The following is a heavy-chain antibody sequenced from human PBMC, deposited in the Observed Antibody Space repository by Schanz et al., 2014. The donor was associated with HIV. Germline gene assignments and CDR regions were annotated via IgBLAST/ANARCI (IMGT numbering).Heavy chain of an antibody. CDR3: ARGNLAWCGGGSCYTRFQFFQV. Sequence: QVQLVQSGAEVKKPGSSVKVSCKASGGTFNNYAISWVRQAPGQGLEWMGGIIPIFGTVNFAQKFQGRVTMTRNTSISTAYMELSSLGSEDTAMYYCARGNLAWCGGGSCYTRFQFFQVWGQGTLITVSS. CDR1: GGTFNNYA. J-gene: IGHJ1*01. CDR2: IIPIFGTV. V-gene: IGHV1-69*06. D-gene: IGHD2-15*01.